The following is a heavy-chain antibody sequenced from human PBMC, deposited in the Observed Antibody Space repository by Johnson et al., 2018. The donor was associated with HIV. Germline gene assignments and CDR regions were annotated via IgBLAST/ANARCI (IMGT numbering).Heavy chain of an antibody. CDR1: GFTFDDYA. D-gene: IGHD3-22*01. Sequence: QVQLVESGGVVVQPGGSLRLSCAVSGFTFDDYAMHWVRQAPGKGLEWVANIKQDGSKKYYANSVKGRFTISRDNSKNTLYLQMNSLRAEDTAVYLCARIRVAVITEVGAFDMWGQGTMVTVSS. CDR2: IKQDGSKK. J-gene: IGHJ3*02. CDR3: ARIRVAVITEVGAFDM. V-gene: IGHV3-30*04.